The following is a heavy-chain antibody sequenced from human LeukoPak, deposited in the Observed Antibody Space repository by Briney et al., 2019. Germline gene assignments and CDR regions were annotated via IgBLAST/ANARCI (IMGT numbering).Heavy chain of an antibody. CDR2: IIPIFGTA. Sequence: ASVKVSCKASGYTFTSYGISWVRQAPGQGLEWMGGIIPIFGTANYAQKFQGRVTITADESTSTAYMELSSLRSEDTAVYYCARGRHYDFWSGYYFDYWGQGTLVTVSS. CDR3: ARGRHYDFWSGYYFDY. V-gene: IGHV1-69*13. D-gene: IGHD3-3*01. J-gene: IGHJ4*02. CDR1: GYTFTSYG.